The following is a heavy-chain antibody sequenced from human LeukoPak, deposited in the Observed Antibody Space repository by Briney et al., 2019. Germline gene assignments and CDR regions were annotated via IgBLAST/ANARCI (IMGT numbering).Heavy chain of an antibody. Sequence: VESLKISCEASGYSFSSHGIVWVRQMPGKGLEWMGIINPADSVTIYSPSFQGQVTISADKSITTAYLQWSSLKASDTAMYYCARRYCSGGTCYYFDYWGQGALVTVSS. CDR1: GYSFSSHG. J-gene: IGHJ4*02. V-gene: IGHV5-51*01. D-gene: IGHD2-15*01. CDR3: ARRYCSGGTCYYFDY. CDR2: INPADSVT.